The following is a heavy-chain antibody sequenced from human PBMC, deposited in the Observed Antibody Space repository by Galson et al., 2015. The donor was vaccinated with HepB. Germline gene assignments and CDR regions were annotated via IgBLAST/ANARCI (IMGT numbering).Heavy chain of an antibody. J-gene: IGHJ3*02. Sequence: QVQLQESGPGLLKPSETLSLTCTVSGGSISSYYWSWIRQPPGKGLEWIGYIYYSGSTNYNPSLKSRVTISVDTSKNQFSLKLSSVTAADTAMYYCARRSSSWFWYDAFDIWGQGTMVTVSS. CDR1: GGSISSYY. D-gene: IGHD6-13*01. CDR3: ARRSSSWFWYDAFDI. CDR2: IYYSGST. V-gene: IGHV4-59*08.